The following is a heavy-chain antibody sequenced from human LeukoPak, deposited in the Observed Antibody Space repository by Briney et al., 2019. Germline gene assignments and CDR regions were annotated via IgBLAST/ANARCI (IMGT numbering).Heavy chain of an antibody. V-gene: IGHV4-59*01. J-gene: IGHJ4*02. CDR2: IYYSENT. CDR3: AGGNFYDSRGHSYHFHF. CDR1: GVSISSYY. Sequence: SETLSLTCTVSGVSISSYYWSWLRQPPGQGLEWIAYIYYSENTNYNSSLKSRVTISEDTSKNQFSLKLTSVTAADTAVYYCAGGNFYDSRGHSYHFHFWGQGTLVSVSS. D-gene: IGHD3-22*01.